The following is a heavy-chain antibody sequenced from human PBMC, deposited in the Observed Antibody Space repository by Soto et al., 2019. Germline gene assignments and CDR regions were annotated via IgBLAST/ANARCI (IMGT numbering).Heavy chain of an antibody. V-gene: IGHV3-48*03. D-gene: IGHD6-19*01. J-gene: IGHJ4*02. CDR2: ISSSGSTV. CDR1: GFTFSSYE. CDR3: ARDEGSAWYFDY. Sequence: GGSLRLSCGGSGFTFSSYEMNWVRQAPGKGLKWVSYISSSGSTVYYADSVKGRFTISRDNAKNSLSLQMNSLRAEDTAVYYCARDEGSAWYFDYWGQGTLVTVSS.